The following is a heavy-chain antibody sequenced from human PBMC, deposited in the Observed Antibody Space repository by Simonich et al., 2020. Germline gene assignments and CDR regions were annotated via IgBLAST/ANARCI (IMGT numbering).Heavy chain of an antibody. V-gene: IGHV1-18*01. CDR2: ISAYKGNT. Sequence: QVQLVQSGAEVKKPGASVKVSCKASGFPFTSYGISWGRQAPGQGLEWMGWISAYKGNTNDAQKLQGRVTMTTDTSTSTAYMELRSLRSDDTAVYYCARASRGTWWYYYFDYWGQGTLVTVSS. CDR3: ARASRGTWWYYYFDY. J-gene: IGHJ4*02. D-gene: IGHD2-15*01. CDR1: GFPFTSYG.